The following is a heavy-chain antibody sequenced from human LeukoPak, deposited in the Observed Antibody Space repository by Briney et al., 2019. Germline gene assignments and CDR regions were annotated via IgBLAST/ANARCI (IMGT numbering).Heavy chain of an antibody. D-gene: IGHD6-19*01. CDR2: IRSKAKGGTT. Sequence: GGSLRLSCTASGFTFGDYAVSWVRQAPGKGLEWVGFIRSKAKGGTTEYAASVKGRFTISRDDSKSIAYLQMTSLKTEDTAVYYCSSPQRIVVGGHDYWGQGTLVTVSS. V-gene: IGHV3-49*04. CDR3: SSPQRIVVGGHDY. CDR1: GFTFGDYA. J-gene: IGHJ4*02.